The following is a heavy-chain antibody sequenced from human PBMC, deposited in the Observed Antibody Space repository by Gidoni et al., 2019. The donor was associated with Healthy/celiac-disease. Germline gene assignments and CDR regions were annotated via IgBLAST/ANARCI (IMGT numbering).Heavy chain of an antibody. CDR3: ARACGGDCSDAFDI. V-gene: IGHV3-11*05. J-gene: IGHJ3*02. CDR1: GFTFSDYY. CDR2: ISSSSSYT. Sequence: QVQLVESGGGLVKPGGSLRLSCAASGFTFSDYYMSWIRQAPGKGLGWVSYISSSSSYTNYADSVKGRFTISRDNAKNSLYLQMNSLRAEDTAVYYCARACGGDCSDAFDIWGQGTMVTVSS. D-gene: IGHD2-21*02.